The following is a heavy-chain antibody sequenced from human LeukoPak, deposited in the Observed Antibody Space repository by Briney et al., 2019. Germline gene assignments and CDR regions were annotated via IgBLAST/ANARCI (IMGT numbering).Heavy chain of an antibody. V-gene: IGHV1-18*01. D-gene: IGHD2-15*01. J-gene: IGHJ4*02. CDR3: ARGPYCSGGSCYSDY. Sequence: ASVKLSCKASGYTFTSYGISWVRQAPGQGLEWMGWISAYNGNTNYAQKLQGRVTMTTDTSTSTAYMELRSLRSDDTAVYYCARGPYCSGGSCYSDYWGQGTLVTVSS. CDR2: ISAYNGNT. CDR1: GYTFTSYG.